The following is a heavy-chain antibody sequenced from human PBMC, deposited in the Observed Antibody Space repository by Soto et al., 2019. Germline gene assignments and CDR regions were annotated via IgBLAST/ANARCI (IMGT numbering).Heavy chain of an antibody. J-gene: IGHJ4*02. CDR1: GFRVSSYA. V-gene: IGHV3-23*01. Sequence: GSLSLTCAASGFRVSSYAMSWVRQAPGKGLEWVSGISGSVLSTNYADSVKGRFTISRDNSKNTLYLQMNSLRAEDTAVYYCEKMTTRRFDYWGQGTLVTVSS. CDR3: EKMTTRRFDY. CDR2: ISGSVLST. D-gene: IGHD4-17*01.